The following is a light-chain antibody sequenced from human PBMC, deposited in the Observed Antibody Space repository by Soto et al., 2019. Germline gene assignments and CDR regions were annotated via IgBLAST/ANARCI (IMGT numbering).Light chain of an antibody. CDR2: KAS. J-gene: IGKJ1*01. V-gene: IGKV1-5*03. CDR1: QSISSW. CDR3: QQYNSYRPWT. Sequence: DIQMTQSPSTLSETVGDRVTITCRASQSISSWLAWYQQKPGKAPKLLIYKASSLESGVPSRFSGSGSGTEFTLTISSLQPDDFATYCCQQYNSYRPWTFGQGTKVDIK.